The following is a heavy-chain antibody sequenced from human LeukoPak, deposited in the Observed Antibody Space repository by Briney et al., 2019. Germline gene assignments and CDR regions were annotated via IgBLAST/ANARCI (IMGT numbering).Heavy chain of an antibody. D-gene: IGHD2-15*01. CDR2: ISAYNGNT. V-gene: IGHV1-18*04. CDR3: ARGEVADYFDY. J-gene: IGHJ4*02. CDR1: GYTFTGYY. Sequence: VASVKVSCKASGYTFTGYYMHWVRQAPGQGLEWMGWISAYNGNTNYAQKLQGRVTMTTDTSTSTAYMELRSLRSDDTAVYYCARGEVADYFDYWGQGTLVTISS.